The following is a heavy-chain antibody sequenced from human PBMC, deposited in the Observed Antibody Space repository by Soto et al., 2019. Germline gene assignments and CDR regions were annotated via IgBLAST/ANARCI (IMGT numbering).Heavy chain of an antibody. CDR1: GGTFSSYV. Sequence: QVHLEQSGAEVKKPGSSVKVSCKFSGGTFSSYVIIWVRQAPGQGLEWMGGIIPVSGTANYALKFHGRVTSSADAATNTAYMELSSVRFDDTAVYYCATVDRSVALVGWFDPWGQGTLVTVSS. V-gene: IGHV1-69*01. CDR2: IIPVSGTA. CDR3: ATVDRSVALVGWFDP. J-gene: IGHJ5*02. D-gene: IGHD2-8*02.